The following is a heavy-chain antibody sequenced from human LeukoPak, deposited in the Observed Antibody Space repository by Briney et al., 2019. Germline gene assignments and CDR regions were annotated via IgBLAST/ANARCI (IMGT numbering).Heavy chain of an antibody. CDR2: INSDGSST. D-gene: IGHD3-10*01. V-gene: IGHV3-74*01. CDR1: GFTFSSYW. J-gene: IGHJ6*03. Sequence: PGGSLRLSCAASGFTFSSYWMHWVRQAPGKGLVWVSRINSDGSSTSYADSVKGRFTISRDNAKKSVYLHMSSLRAEDTALYYCARLSAYYYGSYFYYYMDVWGKGTTVTVSS. CDR3: ARLSAYYYGSYFYYYMDV.